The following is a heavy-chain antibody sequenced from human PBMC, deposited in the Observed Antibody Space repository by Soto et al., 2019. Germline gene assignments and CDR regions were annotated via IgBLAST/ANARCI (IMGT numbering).Heavy chain of an antibody. D-gene: IGHD6-13*01. CDR3: ARRYGAAADF. Sequence: QVQLQESGPGLVKPSETLSLTCTVSGGSISSYYWNWIRQPPGKGLEWIGYIYYSGSTNYNPSLKSRVTISVDTSKNQFSLKLSSVTAADTAVDYCARRYGAAADFWGQGILVTVSS. V-gene: IGHV4-59*08. J-gene: IGHJ4*02. CDR1: GGSISSYY. CDR2: IYYSGST.